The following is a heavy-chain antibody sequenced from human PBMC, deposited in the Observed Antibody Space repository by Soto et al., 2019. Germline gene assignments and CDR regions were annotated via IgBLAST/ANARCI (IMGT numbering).Heavy chain of an antibody. J-gene: IGHJ3*02. CDR3: FTITMVRGVITTDAFDI. Sequence: GGSLRLSSAASGFTFSGSAMHWVRQASGKGLEWVGRIRSKANSYATAYAASVKGRFTISRDDSKNTAYLQMNSLKTEDTAVYYCFTITMVRGVITTDAFDIWGQGTMVTVSS. CDR2: IRSKANSYAT. D-gene: IGHD3-10*01. CDR1: GFTFSGSA. V-gene: IGHV3-73*01.